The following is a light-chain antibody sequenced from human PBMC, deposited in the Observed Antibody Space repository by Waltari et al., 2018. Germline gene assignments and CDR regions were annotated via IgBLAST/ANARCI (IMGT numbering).Light chain of an antibody. Sequence: HSALAQPASVSGSPGQSITISCTGPSSHVGAYNYVSWYQQHPGKAPRLLIYDVNNRPSGVSNRFSGSKSGNTASLTISGLQAEDEADYYCSSFTRTNSWVFGGGTKVTVL. J-gene: IGLJ3*02. CDR2: DVN. CDR1: SSHVGAYNY. V-gene: IGLV2-14*03. CDR3: SSFTRTNSWV.